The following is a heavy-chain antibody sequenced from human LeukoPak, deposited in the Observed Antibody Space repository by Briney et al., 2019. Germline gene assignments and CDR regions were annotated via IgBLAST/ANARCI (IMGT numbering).Heavy chain of an antibody. CDR3: ATQSSGWSWGHAFDI. V-gene: IGHV3-30*02. D-gene: IGHD6-19*01. CDR2: IRYDGSNK. CDR1: GFTFSSYG. Sequence: PGGSLRLSCAASGFTFSSYGMHWLRQAPGKGLEWVAFIRYDGSNKYYAGSVKGRFTISRDNSKNTLYLQMNSLRAEDTAVYYCATQSSGWSWGHAFDIWGQGTMVTVSS. J-gene: IGHJ3*02.